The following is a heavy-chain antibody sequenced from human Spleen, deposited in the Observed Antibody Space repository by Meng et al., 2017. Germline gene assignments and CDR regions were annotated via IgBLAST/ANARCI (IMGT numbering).Heavy chain of an antibody. CDR2: FSASGGSK. D-gene: IGHD3-10*01. Sequence: GESLKISCVASGFTFSSYAMSWVRQAPGKGLEWVSDFSASGGSKYYADSVKGRFTISRDNSKNTLYLQMNNMRVEDTAVYYCARGGMVRGVIRTPFDYWGQGALVTVSS. J-gene: IGHJ4*02. CDR1: GFTFSSYA. V-gene: IGHV3-23*01. CDR3: ARGGMVRGVIRTPFDY.